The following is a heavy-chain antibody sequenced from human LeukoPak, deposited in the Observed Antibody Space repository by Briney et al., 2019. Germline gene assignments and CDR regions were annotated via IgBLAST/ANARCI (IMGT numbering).Heavy chain of an antibody. V-gene: IGHV1-3*01. CDR3: ARDPISSSWYYFDY. CDR2: INAGNGNT. CDR1: GYTFTNYA. D-gene: IGHD6-13*01. J-gene: IGHJ4*02. Sequence: ASVNVSCMASGYTFTNYAMHWVRQAPGLRLEWMGWINAGNGNTKYSQKFQGRVTITRDTSASTAYMELSSLRSEDTAVYYCARDPISSSWYYFDYWGQGTLVTVSS.